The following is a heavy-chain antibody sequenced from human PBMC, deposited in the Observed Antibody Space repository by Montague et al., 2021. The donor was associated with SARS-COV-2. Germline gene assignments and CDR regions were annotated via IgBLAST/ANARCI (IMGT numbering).Heavy chain of an antibody. CDR1: GASISSGGYY. CDR2: IFHSGTT. D-gene: IGHD3-16*01. J-gene: IGHJ4*02. V-gene: IGHV4-31*01. Sequence: TLSLTCTVSGASISSGGYYWSWIPQHPGKGLAWIGYIFHSGTTYHSPSLGSPVTMSVDTSENQFSLKLASVTAADTAVYYCASFMIQAVPNYWGQGTLVTVSS. CDR3: ASFMIQAVPNY.